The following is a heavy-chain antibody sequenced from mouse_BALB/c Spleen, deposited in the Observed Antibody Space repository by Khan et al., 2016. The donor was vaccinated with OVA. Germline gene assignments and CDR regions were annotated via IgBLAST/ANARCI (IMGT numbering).Heavy chain of an antibody. CDR3: ARAIMAN. CDR1: GYSITSDYA. Sequence: EVQLQESGPGLVKPSQSLSLTCTVTGYSITSDYAWNWIRQFPGNKLEWMGYISYSGRTGYNPSLKSRISFTRDTSKNQFFLQLNSVTTEDTATYYCARAIMANWGQGTTLTVSS. V-gene: IGHV3-2*02. J-gene: IGHJ2*01. CDR2: ISYSGRT.